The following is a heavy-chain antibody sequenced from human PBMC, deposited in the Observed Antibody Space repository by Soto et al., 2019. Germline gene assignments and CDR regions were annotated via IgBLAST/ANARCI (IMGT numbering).Heavy chain of an antibody. CDR1: ELTASSNY. CDR3: ARVTHSSGSLDDLDI. V-gene: IGHV3-66*01. CDR2: TYSGGST. D-gene: IGHD6-19*01. J-gene: IGHJ3*02. Sequence: VRSLTLSCAASELTASSNYMSWYHPAPGKGLEWVSVTYSGGSTYYADSVKGRFTISRDNSKNTLYLQMNSLRAEDTAVYYCARVTHSSGSLDDLDIWGQGTMVTVSS.